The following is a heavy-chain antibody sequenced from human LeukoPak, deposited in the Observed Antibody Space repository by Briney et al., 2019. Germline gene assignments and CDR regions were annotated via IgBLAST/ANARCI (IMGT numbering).Heavy chain of an antibody. CDR1: GYTFTSYD. CDR2: RNPNSGNT. V-gene: IGHV1-8*01. D-gene: IGHD5-12*01. J-gene: IGHJ6*02. CDR3: ATNIVASIYYYYGMDV. Sequence: ASVKVSCKASGYTFTSYDINWVRQATGQGLEWMGWRNPNSGNTGYAQKFQGRVTMTRNTSISTAYMELSSLRSEDTAVYYCATNIVASIYYYYGMDVWGQGTTVTVSS.